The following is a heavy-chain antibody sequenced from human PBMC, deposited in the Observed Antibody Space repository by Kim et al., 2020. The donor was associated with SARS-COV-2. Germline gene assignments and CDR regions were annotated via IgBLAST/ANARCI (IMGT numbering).Heavy chain of an antibody. V-gene: IGHV4-4*07. D-gene: IGHD2-2*01. CDR1: GGSFSGYY. CDR2: VYTSGST. Sequence: SETLSLTCTASGGSFSGYYWSWIRQPAGKGPEWIGHVYTSGSTQYNPSLRSRVTMSVDASKNQFSLNMSSVTAADTAVYYCARGGASSKYFDLWGRGTLVTVSS. J-gene: IGHJ2*01. CDR3: ARGGASSKYFDL.